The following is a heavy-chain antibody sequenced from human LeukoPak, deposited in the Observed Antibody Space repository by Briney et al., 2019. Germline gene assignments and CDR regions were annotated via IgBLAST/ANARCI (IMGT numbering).Heavy chain of an antibody. V-gene: IGHV4-34*01. Sequence: PSETLSLTCAVYGGSFSGYHWSWICQPPGKGLEWIGEINHSGSTNYNPSLKSRVTISVDTSKNQFSLKLSSVTAADTAVYYCARVWFGEAGPNWFDPWGQGTLVTVSS. CDR2: INHSGST. J-gene: IGHJ5*02. CDR3: ARVWFGEAGPNWFDP. D-gene: IGHD3-10*01. CDR1: GGSFSGYH.